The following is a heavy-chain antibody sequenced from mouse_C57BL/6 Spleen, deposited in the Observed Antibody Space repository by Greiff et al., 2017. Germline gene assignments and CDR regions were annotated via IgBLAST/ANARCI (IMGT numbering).Heavy chain of an antibody. D-gene: IGHD2-5*01. CDR2: IDPSDSYT. CDR1: GYTFTSYW. CDR3: ARGSNLRYYFDY. V-gene: IGHV1-69*01. J-gene: IGHJ2*01. Sequence: QVQLQQSGAELVMPGASVKLSCKASGYTFTSYWMHWVKQRPGQGLEWIGEIDPSDSYTNYNQKFKGKSTLTVDKSSSTAYMQLSSLTSEDSAVYYCARGSNLRYYFDYWGQGTTLTVSS.